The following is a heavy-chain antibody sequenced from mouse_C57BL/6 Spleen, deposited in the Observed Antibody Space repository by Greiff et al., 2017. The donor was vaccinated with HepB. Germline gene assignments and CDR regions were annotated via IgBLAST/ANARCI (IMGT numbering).Heavy chain of an antibody. V-gene: IGHV5-4*03. CDR1: GFTFSSYA. CDR3: ARLDGYYGFAY. J-gene: IGHJ3*01. CDR2: ISDGGSYT. Sequence: EVMLVESGGGLVKPGGSLKLSCAASGFTFSSYAMSWVRQTPEKRLEWVATISDGGSYTYYPDNVKGRFTISRDNAKNNLYLQMSHLKSEDTAMYYCARLDGYYGFAYWGQGTLVTVSA. D-gene: IGHD2-3*01.